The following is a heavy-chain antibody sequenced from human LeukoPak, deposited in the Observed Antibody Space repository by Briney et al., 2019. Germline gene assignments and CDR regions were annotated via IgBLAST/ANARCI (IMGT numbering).Heavy chain of an antibody. J-gene: IGHJ4*02. CDR3: AREILQYYDSSGYRIFDL. D-gene: IGHD3-22*01. Sequence: ASVKVSCKASGNTFTGQYIHWVRQAPGQGLEWMGWIDPNSGGTNIAQKFQGRVTLTRDTSITTAYMELSRLRSDDTSVYYCAREILQYYDSSGYRIFDLWGQGSLVTVSS. CDR2: IDPNSGGT. CDR1: GNTFTGQY. V-gene: IGHV1-2*02.